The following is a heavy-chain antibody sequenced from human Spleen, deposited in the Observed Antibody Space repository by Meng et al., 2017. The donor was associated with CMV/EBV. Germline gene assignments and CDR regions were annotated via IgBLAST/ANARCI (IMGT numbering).Heavy chain of an antibody. CDR1: GFTFSTSA. V-gene: IGHV1-58*01. CDR3: AADLYYYDSSGYYGPAFDM. Sequence: SVQVSCKASGFTFSTSAVQWVRQARGQRLEWIGWIVVGSGNIAYAQKFQERVTITRDMSTSIVYVELSSLRSEDTAVYYCAADLYYYDSSGYYGPAFDMWGQGTMVTVSS. D-gene: IGHD3-22*01. CDR2: IVVGSGNI. J-gene: IGHJ3*02.